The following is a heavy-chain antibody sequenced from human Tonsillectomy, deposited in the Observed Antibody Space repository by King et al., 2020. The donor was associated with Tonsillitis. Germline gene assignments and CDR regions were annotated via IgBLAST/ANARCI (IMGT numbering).Heavy chain of an antibody. CDR3: ARGRFIVATIFDL. V-gene: IGHV4-34*01. CDR2: INQSGSA. Sequence: VQLQQWGAGLLKPSETLSLTCGVYGGSFSGYYWSWIRQPPGKGLEWIGEINQSGSATYNPSLKSRVTISVDTSKNQSSLKLTSVTAADTAMYYCARGRFIVATIFDLWGQGSLVTVYS. J-gene: IGHJ5*02. D-gene: IGHD5-12*01. CDR1: GGSFSGYY.